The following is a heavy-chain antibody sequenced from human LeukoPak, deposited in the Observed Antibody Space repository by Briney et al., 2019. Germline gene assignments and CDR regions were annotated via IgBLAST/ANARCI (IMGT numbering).Heavy chain of an antibody. CDR1: GFTFISYS. Sequence: PGGSLRLSCAVSGFTFISYSMNWVRQAPGKGLEWVSYISSSSSTIYYADSVKGRFTISRDNSKNTLYLQMNSLRAEDTAVYYCAVSEYCSSTSCYSLYHYYMDVWGKGTTVTVSS. CDR3: AVSEYCSSTSCYSLYHYYMDV. J-gene: IGHJ6*03. CDR2: ISSSSSTI. V-gene: IGHV3-48*01. D-gene: IGHD2-2*01.